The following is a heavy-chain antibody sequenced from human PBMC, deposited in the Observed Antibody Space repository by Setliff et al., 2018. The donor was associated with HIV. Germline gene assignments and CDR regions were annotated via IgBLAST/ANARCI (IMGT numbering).Heavy chain of an antibody. Sequence: PGGSLRLSCATSGFTFGDYLMSWVRQVPGKGLEWVSGISWNGKIIGYGDSVRGRFTISRDDAKNSLYLQMNSLRAEDTGLYYCAKAKWLPRNSFYYYMDVWGKGTTVTV. CDR2: ISWNGKII. D-gene: IGHD6-19*01. V-gene: IGHV3-20*04. CDR3: AKAKWLPRNSFYYYMDV. CDR1: GFTFGDYL. J-gene: IGHJ6*03.